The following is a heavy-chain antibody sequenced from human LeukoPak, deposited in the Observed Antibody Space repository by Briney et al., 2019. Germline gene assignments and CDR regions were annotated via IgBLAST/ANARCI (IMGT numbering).Heavy chain of an antibody. CDR2: ITGSGSGI. D-gene: IGHD4-17*01. CDR3: ARDKDYGFTY. J-gene: IGHJ4*02. V-gene: IGHV3-48*01. CDR1: GFSFSSEN. Sequence: PGGSLRLSCAASGFSFSSENMNWGRQAPGKGPEWISWITGSGSGIIYADSVKGRFTISRDNAKNSLFLQMNSLRVEDTAVYYCARDKDYGFTYWGQGTLVTVSS.